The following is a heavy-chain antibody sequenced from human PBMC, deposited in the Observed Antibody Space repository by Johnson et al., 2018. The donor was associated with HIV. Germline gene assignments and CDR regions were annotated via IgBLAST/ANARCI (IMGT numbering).Heavy chain of an antibody. J-gene: IGHJ3*02. CDR1: GFTFSSYW. CDR2: IKQDGSNK. CDR3: AREGYYDSSGYYSI. D-gene: IGHD3-22*01. Sequence: VQLVESGGGLVQPGGSLRLSCAASGFTFSSYWMSWVRQAPGKGLEWVANIKQDGSNKYYADSVKGRFTISRDNAKNSLYLQMNSLRAEDTAVYYCAREGYYDSSGYYSIWGQGTMVTVSS. V-gene: IGHV3-7*01.